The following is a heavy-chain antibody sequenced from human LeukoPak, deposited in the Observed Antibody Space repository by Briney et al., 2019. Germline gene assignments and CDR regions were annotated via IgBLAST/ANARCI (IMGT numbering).Heavy chain of an antibody. CDR3: ARDMRYYYDSSGYYTGRYFDY. Sequence: PGGSLRLSCAASGFTFDDYGMSWVRQAPGKGLEWVSGINWNGGSTGYTDSVKGRFTISRDDAKNSLYLQMNSLRAEDTALYHCARDMRYYYDSSGYYTGRYFDYWGQGTLVTVSS. D-gene: IGHD3-22*01. CDR1: GFTFDDYG. V-gene: IGHV3-20*01. CDR2: INWNGGST. J-gene: IGHJ4*02.